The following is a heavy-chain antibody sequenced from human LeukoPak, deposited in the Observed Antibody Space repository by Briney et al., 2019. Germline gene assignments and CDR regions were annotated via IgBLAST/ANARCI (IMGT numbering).Heavy chain of an antibody. CDR3: SSGNSHAFDI. D-gene: IGHD4-23*01. J-gene: IGHJ3*02. CDR2: INSDGSST. Sequence: GGSLGLSCAASGFTFSSYAMSWVRQAPGRGLVWVSRINSDGSSTSYADSVKGRFTISRDNAENTPYLQMNNLRAEDTAVYYCSSGNSHAFDIWGQGTMVTVSS. V-gene: IGHV3-74*01. CDR1: GFTFSSYA.